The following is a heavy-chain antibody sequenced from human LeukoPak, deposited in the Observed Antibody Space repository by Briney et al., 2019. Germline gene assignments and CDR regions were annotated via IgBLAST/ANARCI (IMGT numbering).Heavy chain of an antibody. J-gene: IGHJ4*02. CDR3: AAIAARPGVDY. V-gene: IGHV3-72*01. CDR2: TRNKANSYTT. CDR1: GFTFSDHY. Sequence: GGSLRFSCAASGFTFSDHYMDWVRQAPGKWLHWVGRTRNKANSYTTEYAASVKGRFTISRDDSKNSLYLQMNSLKTEDTAVYYCAAIAARPGVDYWGQGTLVTVSS. D-gene: IGHD6-6*01.